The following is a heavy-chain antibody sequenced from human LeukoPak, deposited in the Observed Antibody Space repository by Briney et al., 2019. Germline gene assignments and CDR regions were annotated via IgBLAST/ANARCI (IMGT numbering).Heavy chain of an antibody. CDR2: ISYDGSNN. D-gene: IGHD1-26*01. V-gene: IGHV3-30-3*01. CDR3: ARPTGWGAHQVSYGMDV. J-gene: IGHJ6*02. CDR1: GFTFSSYA. Sequence: GRSLRLSCAASGFTFSSYAMHWVCQAPGKGLEWVAVISYDGSNNYYADSVKGRFTISRDNSKNTLYLQMNSLRVEDTAVYYCARPTGWGAHQVSYGMDVWGQGTTVTVSS.